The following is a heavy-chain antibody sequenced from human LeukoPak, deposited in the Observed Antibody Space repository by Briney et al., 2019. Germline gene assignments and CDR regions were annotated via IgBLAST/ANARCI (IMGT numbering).Heavy chain of an antibody. V-gene: IGHV1-18*04. J-gene: IGHJ6*02. Sequence: GASVKVSCKASGYSFTNYYIHWVRQAPGQGLEWMGWISAYNGNTNYAQKLQGRVTMTTDTSTSTAYMELRSLRSDDTAVYYCARGPAPRLASYGMDVWGQGTTVTVSS. CDR2: ISAYNGNT. CDR3: ARGPAPRLASYGMDV. CDR1: GYSFTNYY. D-gene: IGHD6-19*01.